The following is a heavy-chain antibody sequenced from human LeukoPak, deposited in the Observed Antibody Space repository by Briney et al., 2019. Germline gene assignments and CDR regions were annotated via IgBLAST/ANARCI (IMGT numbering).Heavy chain of an antibody. CDR1: GYTFTSCG. J-gene: IGHJ4*02. Sequence: ASVKVSCKASGYTFTSCGISWVRQAPGQGLEWMGWISAYNGNTNYAQKFQGRVTITADESTSTAYMELSSLRSEDTAVYYCARESGYSVDYWGQGTLVTVSS. D-gene: IGHD3-22*01. CDR2: ISAYNGNT. V-gene: IGHV1-18*01. CDR3: ARESGYSVDY.